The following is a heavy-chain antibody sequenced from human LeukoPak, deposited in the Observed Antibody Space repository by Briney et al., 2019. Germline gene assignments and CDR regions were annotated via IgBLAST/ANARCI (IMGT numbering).Heavy chain of an antibody. CDR1: GFTFSDYH. Sequence: KPGGSLRLSCAASGFTFSDYHISWIRQAPGKGLEWLSYISSSGSTIYYADSVKGRYTISRDNAKNSLYLQMNSLRAEDTAVYYCAVEYQYYFDYWGQGTLVTVSS. J-gene: IGHJ4*02. V-gene: IGHV3-11*04. D-gene: IGHD2-2*01. CDR2: ISSSGSTI. CDR3: AVEYQYYFDY.